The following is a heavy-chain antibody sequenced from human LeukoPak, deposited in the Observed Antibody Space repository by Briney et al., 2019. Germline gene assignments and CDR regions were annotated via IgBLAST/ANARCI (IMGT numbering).Heavy chain of an antibody. CDR3: ARGGEYQLPHYYYYGMDV. Sequence: GGSLRLSCAASGFTFSSYAMHWVRQAPGKGLEWVAVISYDGSNKYYPDSVKGRFTISRDNSKNTLYLQMNSLRAEDTAVYYCARGGEYQLPHYYYYGMDVWGQGTTVTVSS. D-gene: IGHD2-2*01. CDR1: GFTFSSYA. J-gene: IGHJ6*02. V-gene: IGHV3-30-3*01. CDR2: ISYDGSNK.